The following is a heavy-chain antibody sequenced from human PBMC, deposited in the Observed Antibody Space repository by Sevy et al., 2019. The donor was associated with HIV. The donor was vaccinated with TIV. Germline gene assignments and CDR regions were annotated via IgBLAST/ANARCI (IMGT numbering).Heavy chain of an antibody. D-gene: IGHD6-19*01. Sequence: GGSLRLSCAASGFTVSSNYMSWVRQAPGKGLEWVSVIYSGGSTYYADSVKGRFTISRDNSKNTLYLQMNSLRAEDTAVYYGARVGGRGVAGYFDYWGQGTLVTVSS. J-gene: IGHJ4*02. CDR3: ARVGGRGVAGYFDY. CDR2: IYSGGST. CDR1: GFTVSSNY. V-gene: IGHV3-53*01.